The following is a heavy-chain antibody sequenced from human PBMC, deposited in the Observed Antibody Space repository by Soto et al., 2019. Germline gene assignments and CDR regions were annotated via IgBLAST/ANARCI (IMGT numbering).Heavy chain of an antibody. CDR1: GGSISSAGYY. Sequence: SECLSLTCTVSGGSISSAGYYWSWIRQHPGKGLEWIGYIYYSGSTYYNPSLKSRVTISVDTSKNQFSLKLSSVTAADTAVYYCARDRFRNYDSSGSENVRDDAFDIWGQGTMVTVSS. CDR2: IYYSGST. J-gene: IGHJ3*02. CDR3: ARDRFRNYDSSGSENVRDDAFDI. D-gene: IGHD3-22*01. V-gene: IGHV4-31*03.